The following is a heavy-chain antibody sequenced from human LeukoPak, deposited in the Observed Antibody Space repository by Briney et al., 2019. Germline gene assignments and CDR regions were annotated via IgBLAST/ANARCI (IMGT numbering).Heavy chain of an antibody. Sequence: ASVKVSCKASGYTFTSYGISWVRQAPGQGLEWMGWISAYNGNTNYAQKLQGRVTMTTDTSTSTAYMELRSLRSDDTAVYYCARDVSSWDGLYYYYGMDVWGQGTTVTVSS. CDR3: ARDVSSWDGLYYYYGMDV. D-gene: IGHD2-15*01. J-gene: IGHJ6*02. CDR1: GYTFTSYG. V-gene: IGHV1-18*01. CDR2: ISAYNGNT.